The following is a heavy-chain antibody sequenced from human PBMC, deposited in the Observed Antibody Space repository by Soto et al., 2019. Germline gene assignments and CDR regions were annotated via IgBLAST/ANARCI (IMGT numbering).Heavy chain of an antibody. CDR2: TKQDGSEE. CDR3: SRDPPWENTRATAGTG. D-gene: IGHD6-13*01. Sequence: GGSLRLSCAASGFTFSNYWMTWVRQAPGKGLEWVANTKQDGSEEHYVDSVKGRFTISRDNAKNSLYLQMNSLRAEDTAVYYCSRDPPWENTRATAGTGWGQEPLVTISS. V-gene: IGHV3-7*03. CDR1: GFTFSNYW. J-gene: IGHJ4*02.